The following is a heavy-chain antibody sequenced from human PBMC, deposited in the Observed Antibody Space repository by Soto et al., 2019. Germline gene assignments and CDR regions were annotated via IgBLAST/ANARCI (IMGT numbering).Heavy chain of an antibody. CDR3: ARDHRQHYYDSSGYFDY. Sequence: GGSLRLSCAASGFTFSSYAMHWVRQAPGKGLEWVAVISYDGSNKYYADSVKGRFTISRDNSKNTLYLQMNSLRAEDTAVYYCARDHRQHYYDSSGYFDYWGQGPLVTVSS. CDR2: ISYDGSNK. CDR1: GFTFSSYA. D-gene: IGHD3-22*01. J-gene: IGHJ4*02. V-gene: IGHV3-30*04.